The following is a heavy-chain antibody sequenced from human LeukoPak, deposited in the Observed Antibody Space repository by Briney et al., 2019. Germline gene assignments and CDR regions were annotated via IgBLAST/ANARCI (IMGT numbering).Heavy chain of an antibody. CDR3: ARLHSSSWYPFDY. V-gene: IGHV4-34*01. J-gene: IGHJ4*02. D-gene: IGHD6-13*01. CDR2: INHSGST. Sequence: PSETLSLTCAVYGASFSDYYWSWIRQPPGKGLEWIGEINHSGSTNYNPSLKSRVTISVDTSKNQFSLKLRSVTAADTAVYYCARLHSSSWYPFDYWGQGTLVTVSS. CDR1: GASFSDYY.